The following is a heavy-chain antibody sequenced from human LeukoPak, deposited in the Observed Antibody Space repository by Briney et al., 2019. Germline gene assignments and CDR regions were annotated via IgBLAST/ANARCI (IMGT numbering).Heavy chain of an antibody. CDR3: ENRAGGGYMDV. V-gene: IGHV3-33*05. Sequence: PGGSLRLSCAASGFIFSDYGIHWVRQAPGKGLEWVAVISYDGKKKFYSDSVKGRFTISSNNTNNALYLQMNSLRAEGVDMYYLENRAGGGYMDVWGKGTTVIVSS. CDR1: GFIFSDYG. CDR2: ISYDGKKK. D-gene: IGHD3-16*01. J-gene: IGHJ6*04.